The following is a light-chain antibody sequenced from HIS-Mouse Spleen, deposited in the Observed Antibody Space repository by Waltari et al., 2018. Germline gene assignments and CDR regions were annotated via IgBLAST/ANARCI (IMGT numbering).Light chain of an antibody. CDR2: AAS. Sequence: AIRMSQSPYSLSASTGDRVTITCRASQGISSYLAWYQQKPGKAPKLLIYAASTLQSGVPSRFSGSGSGTDFTLTISCLQSEDFATYYCQQYYSYPYTFGQGTKLEIK. V-gene: IGKV1-8*01. J-gene: IGKJ2*01. CDR1: QGISSY. CDR3: QQYYSYPYT.